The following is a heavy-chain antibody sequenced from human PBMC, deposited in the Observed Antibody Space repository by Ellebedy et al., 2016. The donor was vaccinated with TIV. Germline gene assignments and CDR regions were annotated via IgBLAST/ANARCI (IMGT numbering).Heavy chain of an antibody. V-gene: IGHV4-39*01. Sequence: ESLKISXTVSGGSISSSSYYWGWIRQPPGKGLEWIGSIYYSGSTYYNPSLKSRVTISVDTSKNQFSLKLSSVTAADTAVYYCARTRLGYCSGGSCLGWFDPWGQGTLVTVSS. D-gene: IGHD2-15*01. J-gene: IGHJ5*02. CDR3: ARTRLGYCSGGSCLGWFDP. CDR2: IYYSGST. CDR1: GGSISSSSYY.